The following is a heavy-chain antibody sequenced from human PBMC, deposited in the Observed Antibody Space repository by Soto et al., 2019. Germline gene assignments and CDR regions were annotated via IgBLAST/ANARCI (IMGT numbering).Heavy chain of an antibody. V-gene: IGHV2-5*02. CDR3: XXXXXXXXXXXXXDX. J-gene: IGHJ6*02. Sequence: QITLKESGPTLVKPTQTLTLTCTFSGFSLSTSGVGVGWIRQPPGKALEWLALIYWDDDKRYSPSLKSRLTITKDTSKNQVVLTMTXXXXXXXXXXXXXXXXXXXXXXXXXDXWGQGTTVTVSS. CDR1: GFSLSTSGVG. CDR2: IYWDDDK.